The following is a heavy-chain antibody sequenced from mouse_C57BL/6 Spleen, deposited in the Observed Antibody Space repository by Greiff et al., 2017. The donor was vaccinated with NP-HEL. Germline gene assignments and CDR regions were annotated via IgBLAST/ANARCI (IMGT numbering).Heavy chain of an antibody. CDR3: ARGGYYGNLYAMDY. V-gene: IGHV5-4*03. CDR1: GFTFSSYA. J-gene: IGHJ4*01. CDR2: ISDGGSYT. D-gene: IGHD2-1*01. Sequence: EVKLMESGGGLVKPGGSLKLSCAASGFTFSSYAMSWVRQTPEKRLEWVATISDGGSYTYYPDNVKGRFTISRDNATNNLYLQMSHLKSEDTAMYYCARGGYYGNLYAMDYWGQGTSVTVSS.